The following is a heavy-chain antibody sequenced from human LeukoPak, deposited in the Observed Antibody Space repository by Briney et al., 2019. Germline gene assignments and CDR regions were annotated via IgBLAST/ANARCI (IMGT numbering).Heavy chain of an antibody. J-gene: IGHJ4*02. Sequence: GASVEVSCKASGYTFTGYYMHWVRQAPGQGLEWMGWIYPNSGGTGYAQNFQGRVTMTWDTSITTAYMELNRLTSDDTAVYYCAREFPRTSDFDYWGQGSLVTVSS. CDR2: IYPNSGGT. D-gene: IGHD1-7*01. V-gene: IGHV1-2*02. CDR3: AREFPRTSDFDY. CDR1: GYTFTGYY.